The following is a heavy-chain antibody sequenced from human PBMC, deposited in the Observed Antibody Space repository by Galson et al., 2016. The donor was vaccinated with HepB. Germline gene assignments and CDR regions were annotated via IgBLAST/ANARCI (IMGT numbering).Heavy chain of an antibody. CDR1: GYALIALS. CDR3: ASVNYNRAMDV. CDR2: FDPEDGER. D-gene: IGHD3-22*01. Sequence: SVKVSCKVSGYALIALSMHWVRQTPGKGLEWMGSFDPEDGERIYAQKFQGRVTMTEDTSTDTAYMELSSLRSDDTAVYYCASVNYNRAMDVWGQGITVTVSS. V-gene: IGHV1-24*01. J-gene: IGHJ6*02.